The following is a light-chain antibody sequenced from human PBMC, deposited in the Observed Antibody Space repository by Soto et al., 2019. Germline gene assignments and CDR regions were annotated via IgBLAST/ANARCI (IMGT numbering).Light chain of an antibody. V-gene: IGKV3-15*01. Sequence: ETMLTQSPATLSVSPGERATFSCRASQSVTTNLAWYQQKPGQVPRLLIYGASTRATGIPARFSGSGSGTEFTLSISSLQSDDFAIYHCQQYHSWPHTFGQGTKLEIK. CDR2: GAS. J-gene: IGKJ2*01. CDR3: QQYHSWPHT. CDR1: QSVTTN.